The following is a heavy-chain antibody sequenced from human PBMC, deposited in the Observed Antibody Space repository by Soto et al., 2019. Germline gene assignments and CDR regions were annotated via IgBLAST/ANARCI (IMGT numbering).Heavy chain of an antibody. CDR2: MNPNTGNS. CDR3: ARRAETNGWNGFGADKYYFDF. CDR1: GSTFTSYD. Sequence: ASVKVSCKASGSTFTSYDIYWVRQATGKGLEWMGWMNPNTGNSGYAQKFQGRVTMTSDTSISTAHMELSSLRSDDTAVYYCARRAETNGWNGFGADKYYFDFWGQGTLVTVSS. V-gene: IGHV1-8*02. J-gene: IGHJ4*02. D-gene: IGHD1-1*01.